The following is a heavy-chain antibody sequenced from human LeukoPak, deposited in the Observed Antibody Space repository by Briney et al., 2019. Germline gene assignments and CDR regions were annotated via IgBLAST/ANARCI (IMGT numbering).Heavy chain of an antibody. CDR1: GFSFSDYS. CDR3: ARDLTSAYWSPGGYYYYMDV. V-gene: IGHV3-48*01. D-gene: IGHD3-16*01. J-gene: IGHJ6*03. CDR2: ITSRSAFT. Sequence: GSLKLSCVASGFSFSDYSMNWVRRSPGKGLEWISYITSRSAFTYFADSVKGRFTVSRDDAKNSLYLYLTSLRVDDTAVYYYARDLTSAYWSPGGYYYYMDVWGKGTAVTVSS.